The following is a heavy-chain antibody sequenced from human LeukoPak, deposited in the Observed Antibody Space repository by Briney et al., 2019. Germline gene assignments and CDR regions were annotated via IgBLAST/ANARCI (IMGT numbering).Heavy chain of an antibody. CDR2: RKQDGSEK. CDR1: GFTFSSYW. Sequence: SGGSLRLSCAASGFTFSSYWMSWGRQAPGKGLEWVANRKQDGSEKYYVDSVKGRFTISRDNAKNSLYLQMNSLRAEDTAVYYCARPLDGYYYYGMDVWGQGTTVTVSS. CDR3: ARPLDGYYYYGMDV. J-gene: IGHJ6*02. V-gene: IGHV3-7*01. D-gene: IGHD1-1*01.